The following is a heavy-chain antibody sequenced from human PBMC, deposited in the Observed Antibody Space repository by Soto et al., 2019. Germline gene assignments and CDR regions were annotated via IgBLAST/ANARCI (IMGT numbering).Heavy chain of an antibody. CDR1: GFPFSRHS. Sequence: PGGSLSLSCAASGFPFSRHSMHWVRQAPGKGLEYVSAISSNGGSTYYANSVKGRFTISRDNSKNTLYLQMNSLRAEDTAVYYCARVTDYYESSGYFDYWGQGTLVTVSS. V-gene: IGHV3-64*01. D-gene: IGHD3-22*01. J-gene: IGHJ4*02. CDR2: ISSNGGST. CDR3: ARVTDYYESSGYFDY.